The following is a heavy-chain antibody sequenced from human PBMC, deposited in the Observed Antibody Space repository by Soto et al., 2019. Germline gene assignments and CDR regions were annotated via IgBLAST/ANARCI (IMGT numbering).Heavy chain of an antibody. D-gene: IGHD3-22*01. J-gene: IGHJ5*02. CDR2: IYYSGST. V-gene: IGHV4-59*12. CDR1: GGTISSYY. Sequence: SETLSLTCPVSGGTISSYYWSWIRQPPGKGLEWIGYIYYSGSTNYNPSLKSRVTISVDTSKNQFSLKLSSVTAADTAVYYCARVSYYYDSSGYYRWFDPWGQGTLVTVSS. CDR3: ARVSYYYDSSGYYRWFDP.